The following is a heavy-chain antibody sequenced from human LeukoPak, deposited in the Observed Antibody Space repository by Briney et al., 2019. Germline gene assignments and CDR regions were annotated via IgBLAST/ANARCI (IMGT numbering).Heavy chain of an antibody. D-gene: IGHD6-13*01. J-gene: IGHJ6*02. CDR1: GGSISSSSYY. CDR3: ARVFPYSSSWYGPLFYGMGV. V-gene: IGHV4-39*01. CDR2: IYYSGST. Sequence: SETLSLTCTVSGGSISSSSYYWGWIRQPPGKGLEWIGSIYYSGSTYYNPSPKSRVTISVDTSKNQFSLKLSSVTAADTAVYYCARVFPYSSSWYGPLFYGMGVWGQGTTVTVSS.